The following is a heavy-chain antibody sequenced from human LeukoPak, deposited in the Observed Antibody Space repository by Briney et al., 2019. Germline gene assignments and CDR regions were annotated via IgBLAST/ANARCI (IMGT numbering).Heavy chain of an antibody. CDR3: ASSSMTQAPDY. CDR1: GFTFNTSS. V-gene: IGHV3-48*04. CDR2: ISSRSTTI. J-gene: IGHJ4*02. Sequence: GGSLRLSCAASGFTFNTSSMNWVRQAPGKGLEWVSYISSRSTTIYYADSVKGRFTISRDNAKNSLYLLMDSLRAEDTAVYYCASSSMTQAPDYWGLGTLVIVSS. D-gene: IGHD2-21*02.